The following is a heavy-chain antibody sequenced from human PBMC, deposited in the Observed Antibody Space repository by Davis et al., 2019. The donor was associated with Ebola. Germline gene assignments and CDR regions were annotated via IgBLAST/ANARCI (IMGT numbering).Heavy chain of an antibody. J-gene: IGHJ4*02. CDR3: AREPEPHGGSCYSLGCYFDF. D-gene: IGHD2-15*01. V-gene: IGHV1-18*01. Sequence: ASVKVSCKASGYTFSSYGLNWVRQAPGQGLEWMGWINGYNGNTNYAQKFQGRVTMTTDTSTSTAYMELRTLGSDDTAVYYCAREPEPHGGSCYSLGCYFDFWGQGTLVTVSS. CDR1: GYTFSSYG. CDR2: INGYNGNT.